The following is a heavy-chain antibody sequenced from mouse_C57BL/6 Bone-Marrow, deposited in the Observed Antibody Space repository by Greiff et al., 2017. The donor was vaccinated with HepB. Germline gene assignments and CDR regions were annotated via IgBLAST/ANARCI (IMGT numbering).Heavy chain of an antibody. J-gene: IGHJ3*01. V-gene: IGHV1-74*01. Sequence: QVQLKQPGAELVKPGASVKVSCKASGYTFTSYWMHWVKQRPGQGLEWIGRIHPSDSDTNYNQKFKGKATLTVDKSSSTAYMQLSSLTSEDSAVYYCAIDGYDGLFAYWGQGTLVTVSA. CDR1: GYTFTSYW. D-gene: IGHD2-2*01. CDR2: IHPSDSDT. CDR3: AIDGYDGLFAY.